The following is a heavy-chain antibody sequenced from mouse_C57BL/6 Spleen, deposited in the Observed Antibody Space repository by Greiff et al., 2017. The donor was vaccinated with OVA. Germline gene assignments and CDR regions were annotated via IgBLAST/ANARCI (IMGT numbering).Heavy chain of an antibody. V-gene: IGHV1-50*01. CDR1: GYTFTSYW. CDR2: IDPSDSYT. D-gene: IGHD1-1*01. J-gene: IGHJ3*01. CDR3: ARSRDYGSSYGAWFAY. Sequence: QVHVKQPGAELVKPGASVKLSCKASGYTFTSYWMQWVKQRPGQGLEWIGEIDPSDSYTNYNQKFKGKATLTVDTSSSTAYMQLSSLTSEDSAVYYCARSRDYGSSYGAWFAYWGQGTLVTVSA.